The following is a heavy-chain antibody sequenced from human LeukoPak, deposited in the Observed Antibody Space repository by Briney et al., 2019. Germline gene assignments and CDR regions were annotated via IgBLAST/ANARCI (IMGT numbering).Heavy chain of an antibody. CDR3: ASRRSAYCGGDCPEGY. CDR1: GFTFSSYR. Sequence: GGSLRLSCTASGFTFSSYRMNWVRQAPWKGLEWVSSISRSSTYIYYADSVKGRFTISRDNAKSSLYLQMNSLRAEDTAVYYCASRRSAYCGGDCPEGYWGQGTLVTVSS. CDR2: ISRSSTYI. V-gene: IGHV3-21*01. D-gene: IGHD2-21*02. J-gene: IGHJ4*02.